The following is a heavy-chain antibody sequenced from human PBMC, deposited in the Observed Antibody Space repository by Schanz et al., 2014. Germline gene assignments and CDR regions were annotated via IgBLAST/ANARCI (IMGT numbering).Heavy chain of an antibody. V-gene: IGHV3-53*04. CDR2: IYSSGST. J-gene: IGHJ6*02. D-gene: IGHD3-10*01. CDR3: ARAQGVIRLYYGVDV. CDR1: GFTVSNSY. Sequence: DVQLVDSGGGLVQPGGSLRLSCAASGFTVSNSYIHWVRQAPGKGLEWVTTIYSSGSTYYADSVRSRFTISRDNSRNTVYLQRNSLRSDDAAVYYCARAQGVIRLYYGVDVWGQGTTVTVSS.